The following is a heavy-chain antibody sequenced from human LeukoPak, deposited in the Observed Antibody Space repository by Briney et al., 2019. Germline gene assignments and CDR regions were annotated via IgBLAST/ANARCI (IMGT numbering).Heavy chain of an antibody. J-gene: IGHJ4*02. Sequence: ASVKVSCKASDYTFTSYGISWVRQAPGQGLERVGWISAYNGNTNDAQKLQGRVTMTTDTSTSTAYMELRSLRSDDTAVYCCARAYYDSSGPLYYFDYWGQGTLVTVSS. CDR1: DYTFTSYG. CDR2: ISAYNGNT. D-gene: IGHD3-22*01. V-gene: IGHV1-18*01. CDR3: ARAYYDSSGPLYYFDY.